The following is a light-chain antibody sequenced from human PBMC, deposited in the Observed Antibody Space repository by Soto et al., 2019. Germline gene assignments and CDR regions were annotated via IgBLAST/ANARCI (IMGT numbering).Light chain of an antibody. V-gene: IGKV1-33*01. CDR2: DAS. Sequence: DIQMTQSPSSLSASVGDRVTITCQASQDISNHLNSYQQKPGKAPKFMIYDASNLETGVPSRFSGSGSGTDFTFTISSLLPEDIATYYCQQYDSLPPFTFGPGTKVDIQ. CDR3: QQYDSLPPFT. CDR1: QDISNH. J-gene: IGKJ3*01.